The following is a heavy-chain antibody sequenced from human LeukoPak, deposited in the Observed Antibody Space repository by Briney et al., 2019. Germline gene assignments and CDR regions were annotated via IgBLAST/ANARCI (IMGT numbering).Heavy chain of an antibody. J-gene: IGHJ4*02. CDR1: GFTLSNAW. D-gene: IGHD3/OR15-3a*01. CDR2: IKSTTDGATT. V-gene: IGHV3-15*01. CDR3: TDFGY. Sequence: PGGSLRLSCAASGFTLSNAWMSWVRQAPGKGLEWVGHIKSTTDGATTDYAAPVKGRFTISRDDSKNTLYLQMNSLKNEDTAVYSCTDFGYWGQGTLVTVSS.